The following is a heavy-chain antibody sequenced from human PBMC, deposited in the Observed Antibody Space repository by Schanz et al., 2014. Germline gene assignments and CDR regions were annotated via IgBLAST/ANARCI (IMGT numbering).Heavy chain of an antibody. J-gene: IGHJ4*02. CDR3: ARGIGGYGANNYFDY. V-gene: IGHV1-3*04. D-gene: IGHD5-12*01. CDR1: GYTFTTYA. Sequence: VQLVQSGAEVKRPGASVKVSCKASGYTFTTYAMSWVRQAPGQGLEWMGWINTGSGDTKYSQNFQGRVTITRDTSASTAYMELSSLRSEDTAVYSCARGIGGYGANNYFDYWGQGTLVTVSS. CDR2: INTGSGDT.